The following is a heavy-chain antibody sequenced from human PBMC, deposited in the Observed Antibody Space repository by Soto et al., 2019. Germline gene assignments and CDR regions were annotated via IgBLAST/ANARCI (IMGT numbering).Heavy chain of an antibody. CDR1: GFPFTSYG. Sequence: QVQLVESGGGVVQPGRSLRLSCAASGFPFTSYGMHWVREGPDKGLEWVAIISYDGSDKYYADSVKGRFTISRVNSKNSLYLQMNSLRPADTALYYCVGGQYYFDYRGQGTLVIVSS. V-gene: IGHV3-30*03. D-gene: IGHD3-10*01. J-gene: IGHJ4*02. CDR3: VGGQYYFDY. CDR2: ISYDGSDK.